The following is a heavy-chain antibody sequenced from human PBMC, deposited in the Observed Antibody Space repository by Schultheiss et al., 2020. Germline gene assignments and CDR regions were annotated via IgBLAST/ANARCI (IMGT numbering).Heavy chain of an antibody. J-gene: IGHJ4*02. CDR2: IWYDGSNK. D-gene: IGHD2-2*01. CDR1: GFTFSSYG. Sequence: GSLRLSCAASGFTFSSYGMHWVRQAPGKGLEWVAVIWYDGSNKYYADSVKGRFTISRDNSKNTLYLQMNSLRAEDTAVYYCARGMWDCSSTSCYSLGYWGQGTLVTVS. CDR3: ARGMWDCSSTSCYSLGY. V-gene: IGHV3-33*01.